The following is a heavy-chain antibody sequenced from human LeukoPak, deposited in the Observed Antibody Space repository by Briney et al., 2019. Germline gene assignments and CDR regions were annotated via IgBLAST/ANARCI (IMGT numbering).Heavy chain of an antibody. CDR2: INQDGSEK. D-gene: IGHD3-22*01. J-gene: IGHJ5*02. CDR3: ARDQLLHRNWFDA. CDR1: GFPFSTFW. Sequence: GGSLRLSCAVSGFPFSTFWMSWVRQAPGKGLEWVANINQDGSEKYYVDSVRGRFAISRDNAKNSLYLQMNSLRVEDTALYYCARDQLLHRNWFDAWGQGTLFTVSS. V-gene: IGHV3-7*03.